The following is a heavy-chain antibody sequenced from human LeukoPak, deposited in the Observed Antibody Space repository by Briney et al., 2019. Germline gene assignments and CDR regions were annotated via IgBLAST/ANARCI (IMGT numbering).Heavy chain of an antibody. J-gene: IGHJ4*02. CDR1: GGSISSYY. CDR2: VYYSGST. Sequence: SETLSLTCTVSGGSISSYYWSWIRQPAGKGLEWFGYVYYSGSTNYNPSLKSRVTISVDTSKNQFSLKLSSVTAADTAVYYCARLGRDYYGSGSYPYFDHWGQGTLVTVSS. CDR3: ARLGRDYYGSGSYPYFDH. V-gene: IGHV4-59*08. D-gene: IGHD3-10*01.